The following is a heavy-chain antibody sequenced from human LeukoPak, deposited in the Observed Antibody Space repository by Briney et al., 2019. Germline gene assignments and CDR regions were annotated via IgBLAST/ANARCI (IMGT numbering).Heavy chain of an antibody. CDR1: GYTFTGYY. CDR3: AKSNYYGSGSYKGAFDI. CDR2: INPNKGGT. Sequence: ASVKVSCKASGYTFTGYYMHWVRQAPGQGLEWMGWINPNKGGTNSAQKFQGRVTMTRDTSISTAYMELSSLRAEDTALYYCAKSNYYGSGSYKGAFDIWGQGTMVTVSS. D-gene: IGHD3-10*01. V-gene: IGHV1-2*02. J-gene: IGHJ3*02.